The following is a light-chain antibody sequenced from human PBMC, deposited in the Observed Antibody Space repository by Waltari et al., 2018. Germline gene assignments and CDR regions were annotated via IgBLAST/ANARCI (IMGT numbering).Light chain of an antibody. J-gene: IGLJ3*02. CDR2: DVR. V-gene: IGLV2-11*01. CDR3: CSYAGSDSPWV. Sequence: QHHPGKAPNLMIEDVRNLPSGVPALFSGSKSGNTASLTISGLQAEDEADYYCCSYAGSDSPWVFGGGTKLTVL.